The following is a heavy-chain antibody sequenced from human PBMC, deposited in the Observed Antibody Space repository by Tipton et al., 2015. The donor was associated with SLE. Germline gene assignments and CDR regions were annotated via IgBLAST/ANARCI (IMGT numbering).Heavy chain of an antibody. CDR3: AKDMGYDILTGMDI. Sequence: SLRLSCAASGFTFSSYAMSWVRQAPGKGLEWVSLISWDGGSTYYADSVKGRFTISRDNSKNSLYLQMNSLRTEDTALYYCAKDMGYDILTGMDIWGQGTTVTVSS. J-gene: IGHJ6*02. CDR1: GFTFSSYA. V-gene: IGHV3-43*01. CDR2: ISWDGGST. D-gene: IGHD3-9*01.